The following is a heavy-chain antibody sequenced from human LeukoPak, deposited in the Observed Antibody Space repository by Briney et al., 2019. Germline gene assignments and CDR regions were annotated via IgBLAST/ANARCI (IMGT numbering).Heavy chain of an antibody. CDR2: IYFTGSS. CDR3: ARRITGNWYDP. D-gene: IGHD1-14*01. V-gene: IGHV4-39*01. Sequence: SETLSLTCTVSGDSITTSSHYWDWIRQPPGKGLEWIGSIYFTGSSFYNPSLKSRVTIFLDTSRKQFSLKVNSVTAADTAIYYCARRITGNWYDPWGQGALVTVSS. CDR1: GDSITTSSHY. J-gene: IGHJ5*02.